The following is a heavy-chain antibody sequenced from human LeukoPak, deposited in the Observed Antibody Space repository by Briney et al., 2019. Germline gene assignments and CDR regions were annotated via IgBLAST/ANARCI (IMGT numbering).Heavy chain of an antibody. CDR3: ARYPTVYDFWSGYYPLNYYYYYGMDV. V-gene: IGHV1-8*01. CDR2: MNPNSGNT. CDR1: GYTFTSYD. J-gene: IGHJ6*02. Sequence: ASVKVSCKASGYTFTSYDINWVRQATGQGLEWMGWMNPNSGNTGYAQKFQGRVTMTRNTSISTAYMELSSLRSEDTAVYYCARYPTVYDFWSGYYPLNYYYYYGMDVWGQGTTVTVSS. D-gene: IGHD3-3*01.